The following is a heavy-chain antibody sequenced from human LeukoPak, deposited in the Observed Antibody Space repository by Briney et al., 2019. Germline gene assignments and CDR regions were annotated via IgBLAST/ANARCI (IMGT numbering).Heavy chain of an antibody. CDR2: IWYDGSNK. J-gene: IGHJ4*02. D-gene: IGHD3-22*01. Sequence: GGSLRLSCAASGFTFSSYGMHWVRQAPGKGLEWVAVIWYDGSNKHYADSVKGRFTISRDNSKNTLYLQMNSLRAEDTAVYYCARSDSSGYYPPPPDYWGQGTLVTVSS. CDR1: GFTFSSYG. CDR3: ARSDSSGYYPPPPDY. V-gene: IGHV3-33*01.